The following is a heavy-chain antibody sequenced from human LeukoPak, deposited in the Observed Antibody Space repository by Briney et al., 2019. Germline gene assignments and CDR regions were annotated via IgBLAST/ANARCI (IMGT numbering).Heavy chain of an antibody. Sequence: PGGSLRLSCAGSGLPFSSYEMNWVRQAPGKGLEWISYISSRGTTIYYADSVKGRFTISRDNAENSLYLQMNSLRVEDTGVYYCARVYGKTPPPDYWGQGTLVTVSS. V-gene: IGHV3-48*03. J-gene: IGHJ4*02. CDR1: GLPFSSYE. D-gene: IGHD3-10*01. CDR2: ISSRGTTI. CDR3: ARVYGKTPPPDY.